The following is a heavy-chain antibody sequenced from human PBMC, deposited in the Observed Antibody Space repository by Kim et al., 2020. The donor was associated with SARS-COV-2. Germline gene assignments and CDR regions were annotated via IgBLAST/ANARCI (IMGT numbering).Heavy chain of an antibody. V-gene: IGHV3-33*01. D-gene: IGHD3-10*01. J-gene: IGHJ6*02. CDR1: GFTFSSYG. CDR3: ARGSGSYYIWGGMDV. Sequence: GGSLRLSCAASGFTFSSYGMHWVRQAPGKGLEWVAVIWYDGSNKYYADSVKGRFTISRDNSKNTLYLQMNSLRAEDTAVYYCARGSGSYYIWGGMDVWGQGTTVTVSS. CDR2: IWYDGSNK.